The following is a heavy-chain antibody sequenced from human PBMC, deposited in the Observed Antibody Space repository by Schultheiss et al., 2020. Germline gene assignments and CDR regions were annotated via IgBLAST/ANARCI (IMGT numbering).Heavy chain of an antibody. J-gene: IGHJ6*03. CDR2: INTNTGNP. Sequence: ASVKVSCKASGYTFTSYAMNWVRQAPGQGLEWMGWINTNTGNPTYAQGFTGRFVFSLDTSVSTAYLQICSLKAEDTAVYYCARAGYCSGGSCYLEYYYYYMDVWGKGTP. D-gene: IGHD2-15*01. CDR1: GYTFTSYA. V-gene: IGHV7-4-1*01. CDR3: ARAGYCSGGSCYLEYYYYYMDV.